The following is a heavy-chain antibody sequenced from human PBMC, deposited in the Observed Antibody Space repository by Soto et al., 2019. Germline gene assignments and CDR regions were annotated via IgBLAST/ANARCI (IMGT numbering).Heavy chain of an antibody. CDR2: IIPIFGTA. CDR1: GGTFSSYA. Sequence: ASVKVSCKASGGTFSSYAISWVRQAPGQGLEWMGGIIPIFGTANYAQKFQGRVTITADESTSTAYMELSSLRSEDTAVYYCARVEDGSIAARPGNFDYWGQGTLVTVSS. V-gene: IGHV1-69*13. CDR3: ARVEDGSIAARPGNFDY. D-gene: IGHD6-6*01. J-gene: IGHJ4*02.